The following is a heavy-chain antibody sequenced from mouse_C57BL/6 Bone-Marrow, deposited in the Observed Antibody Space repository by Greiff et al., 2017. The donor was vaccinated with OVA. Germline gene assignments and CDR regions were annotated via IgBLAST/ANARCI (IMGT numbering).Heavy chain of an antibody. J-gene: IGHJ2*01. D-gene: IGHD3-2*02. Sequence: VKLQESGPELVKPGASVKISCKASGYAFSSSWMNWVKQRPGKGLEWIGRIYPGDGDTNYNGKFKGKATLTADKSSSTAYMQLSSLTSEDSAVYYCARRSTAQATGFDYWGQGTTLTVSS. CDR2: IYPGDGDT. V-gene: IGHV1-82*01. CDR1: GYAFSSSW. CDR3: ARRSTAQATGFDY.